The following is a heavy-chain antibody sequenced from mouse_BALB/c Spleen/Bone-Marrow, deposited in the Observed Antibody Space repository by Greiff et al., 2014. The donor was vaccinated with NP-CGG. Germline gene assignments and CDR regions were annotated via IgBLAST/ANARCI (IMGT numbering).Heavy chain of an antibody. D-gene: IGHD3-3*01. CDR3: ARRDGSYFDY. V-gene: IGHV1-54*01. Sequence: VQLQQSGAELVMPGTSVKVSCKASGYAFTNYLIEWVKQRPGQGLEWIGMINPGSGGTNYNEKFKGKATLTADKSSSTAYMQLSSLTSDDSAVYFCARRDGSYFDYWGQGTTLTVSS. J-gene: IGHJ2*01. CDR1: GYAFTNYL. CDR2: INPGSGGT.